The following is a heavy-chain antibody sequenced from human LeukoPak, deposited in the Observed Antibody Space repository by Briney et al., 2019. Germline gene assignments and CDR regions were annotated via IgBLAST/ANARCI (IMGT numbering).Heavy chain of an antibody. CDR2: ISYDGSNK. D-gene: IGHD3-16*02. J-gene: IGHJ4*02. CDR3: ARDRVAHRIMITFGGVIAPTYYFDY. CDR1: GFTFSSYA. V-gene: IGHV3-30-3*01. Sequence: GGSLRLSCAASGFTFSSYAMHWVRQAPGKGLEWVAVISYDGSNKYYADSVKGRFTISRDNSKNTLYPQMNSLRAEDTAVYYCARDRVAHRIMITFGGVIAPTYYFDYWGQGTLVTVSS.